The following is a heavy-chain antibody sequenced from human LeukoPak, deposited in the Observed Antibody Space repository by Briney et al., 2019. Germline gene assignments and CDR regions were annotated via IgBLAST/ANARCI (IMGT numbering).Heavy chain of an antibody. J-gene: IGHJ5*02. CDR2: INPNSGGT. V-gene: IGHV1-2*02. D-gene: IGHD6-13*01. Sequence: ASVKVSCKAPGYTFTGYYMHWVRQAPGQGLEWMGWINPNSGGTNYAQKFQGRVTMTRDTSISTAYMELSRLRSDDTAVYYCARPYSSSPNWFDPWGQGTLVTVSS. CDR3: ARPYSSSPNWFDP. CDR1: GYTFTGYY.